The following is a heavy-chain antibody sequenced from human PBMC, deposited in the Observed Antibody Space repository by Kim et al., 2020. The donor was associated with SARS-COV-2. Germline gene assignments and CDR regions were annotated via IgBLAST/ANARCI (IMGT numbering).Heavy chain of an antibody. D-gene: IGHD3-16*01. V-gene: IGHV3-23*01. CDR2: ISGSGAST. Sequence: GGSLRLSCAASGFTFSNYAMSWVRQAPGKGLEWVSPISGSGASTYYTDSVKGRFTISRDNSKNTLYLQMNSLRAEDTAVYYCAKLRTSGGADAFDIWGQGTMVTVSS. CDR1: GFTFSNYA. J-gene: IGHJ3*02. CDR3: AKLRTSGGADAFDI.